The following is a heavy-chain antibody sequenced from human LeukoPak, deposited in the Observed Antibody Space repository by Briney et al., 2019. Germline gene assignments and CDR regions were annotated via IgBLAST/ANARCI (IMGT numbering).Heavy chain of an antibody. CDR1: GYTFTGYY. J-gene: IGHJ4*02. D-gene: IGHD3-16*02. CDR2: INPNSGGT. V-gene: IGHV1-2*02. Sequence: ASVKVSCKASGYTFTGYYMHWVRQAPGQGLEWMGWINPNSGGTNYAQKFQGRVTMTRDTSISTAYMELSSVTAADTAVYYCARAQYDYVWGSYRPSQKYFDYWGQGTLVTVSS. CDR3: ARAQYDYVWGSYRPSQKYFDY.